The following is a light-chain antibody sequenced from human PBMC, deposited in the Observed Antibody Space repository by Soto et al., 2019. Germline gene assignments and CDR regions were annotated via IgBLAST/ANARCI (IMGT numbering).Light chain of an antibody. CDR3: QQRSNWPLT. CDR1: QSVSSY. J-gene: IGKJ4*01. V-gene: IGKV3-11*01. CDR2: DAS. Sequence: ETLLTQSPVTLFLSPGESATLSCRASQSVSSYLVWYQQKPGQAPRLLIYDASKRATGIPARFSGSGSGTDFTLTISSLEPEDFALYYCQQRSNWPLTLGGGTKVEIK.